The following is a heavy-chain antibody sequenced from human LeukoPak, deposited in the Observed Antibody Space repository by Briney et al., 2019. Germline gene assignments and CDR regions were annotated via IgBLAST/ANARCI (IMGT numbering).Heavy chain of an antibody. V-gene: IGHV3-7*05. CDR2: INPDGTVK. CDR3: LMFGSSGS. D-gene: IGHD3/OR15-3a*01. Sequence: GGSLRLSCTASRFTFSSNWMGWVRQAPGKGLEWVANINPDGTVKFYAGSVKGRFTISRDNAKNSLYLQMNSLRVEETAVYYCLMFGSSGSWGQGTLVTVSS. CDR1: RFTFSSNW. J-gene: IGHJ5*02.